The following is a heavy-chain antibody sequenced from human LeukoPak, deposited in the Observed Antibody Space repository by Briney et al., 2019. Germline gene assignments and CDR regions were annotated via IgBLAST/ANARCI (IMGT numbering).Heavy chain of an antibody. D-gene: IGHD6-6*01. CDR2: INPNSGDT. V-gene: IGHV1-2*02. CDR3: ARGSGVAARWWYFDY. J-gene: IGHJ4*02. Sequence: GASVKVSCKASGYTFTDYYIHWVQQAPGQGLEWMGWINPNSGDTNYAQKFQGRVTMTRDTSISTAYMELSRLRSDDTAVYYCARGSGVAARWWYFDYWGQGTLVTVSS. CDR1: GYTFTDYY.